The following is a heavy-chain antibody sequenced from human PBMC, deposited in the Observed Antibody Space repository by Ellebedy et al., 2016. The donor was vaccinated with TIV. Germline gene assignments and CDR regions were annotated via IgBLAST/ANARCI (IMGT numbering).Heavy chain of an antibody. CDR3: ARRGSYGDYAVQVNSWLDR. Sequence: GESLKISCAASGFSFRSYWMSSVRQAPGKGLEWVANIYQDGSEKLYVDSVKGRFTISRDNTKNLLFLRMNSLRVDDTAMYYCARRGSYGDYAVQVNSWLDRWGQGTLVTVSS. CDR1: GFSFRSYW. J-gene: IGHJ5*02. CDR2: IYQDGSEK. D-gene: IGHD4-17*01. V-gene: IGHV3-7*01.